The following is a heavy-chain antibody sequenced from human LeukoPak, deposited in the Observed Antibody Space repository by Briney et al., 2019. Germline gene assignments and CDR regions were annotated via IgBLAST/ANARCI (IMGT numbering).Heavy chain of an antibody. CDR2: IYPGDSDT. D-gene: IGHD5-12*01. CDR3: ASHKGSGYGGYYFDY. Sequence: GESLKISCKGSGYSFTSYWIGWVRQMLGKGLEWMGIIYPGDSDTRYSPSFQGQVTISADKSISTAYLQWSSLKASDTAMYYCASHKGSGYGGYYFDYWGQGTLVTVSS. V-gene: IGHV5-51*01. J-gene: IGHJ4*02. CDR1: GYSFTSYW.